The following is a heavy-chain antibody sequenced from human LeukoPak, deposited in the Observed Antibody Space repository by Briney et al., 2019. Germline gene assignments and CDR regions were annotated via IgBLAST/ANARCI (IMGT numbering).Heavy chain of an antibody. Sequence: GGSLRLPCAASGFTFSSYSMNWVRQAPGKGLEWVSSISSSSSYIYYADSVKGRFTISRDNAKNSLYLQMNSLRAEDTAVYYCARDSGYSYGFPWDQGTLVTVSS. V-gene: IGHV3-21*01. CDR2: ISSSSSYI. J-gene: IGHJ5*02. CDR3: ARDSGYSYGFP. D-gene: IGHD5-18*01. CDR1: GFTFSSYS.